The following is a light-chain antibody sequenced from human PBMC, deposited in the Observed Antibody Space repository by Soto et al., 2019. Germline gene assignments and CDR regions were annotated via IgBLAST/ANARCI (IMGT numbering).Light chain of an antibody. CDR1: SSDVGDYDY. CDR2: DVN. V-gene: IGLV2-14*03. CDR3: SSYTTTTLVV. Sequence: QSALTQPASVSGSPGQSITISCTGTSSDVGDYDYVSWYQQHPGKAPKLMVYDVNNRPSGVSNRFSGSKSGNTASLTISGLQAEDEADYYCSSYTTTTLVVFGGGTKVTVL. J-gene: IGLJ2*01.